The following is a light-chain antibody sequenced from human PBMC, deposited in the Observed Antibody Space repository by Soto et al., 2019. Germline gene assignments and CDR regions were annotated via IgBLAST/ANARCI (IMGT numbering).Light chain of an antibody. J-gene: IGLJ2*01. CDR2: GNI. V-gene: IGLV1-40*01. CDR1: SSNIGAGYD. Sequence: QSVLTQPPSVSGAPGQRVTISCTGSSSNIGAGYDVHWYQQLPGTAPKLVIYGNINRPSGVPDRFSGSKSGTSASLAITGLQAEDEADFYCQSYDSSLSGVVFGGGTKLTVL. CDR3: QSYDSSLSGVV.